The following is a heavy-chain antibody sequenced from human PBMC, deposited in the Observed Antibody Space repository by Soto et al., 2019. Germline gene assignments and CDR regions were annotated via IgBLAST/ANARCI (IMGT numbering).Heavy chain of an antibody. CDR3: SRGPTGYWFFDL. CDR1: GFAFDDFA. D-gene: IGHD1-1*01. CDR2: IAWDSSYT. J-gene: IGHJ2*01. V-gene: IGHV3-43D*04. Sequence: EVQLVESGGGVVQTGGSLKLSCTASGFAFDDFAMHWVRQVPGKGLEWVALIAWDSSYTYYADSVKGRFTISRDSYRRSVYLHMSGLRPEDSALYYCSRGPTGYWFFDLWGRGTLVSVS.